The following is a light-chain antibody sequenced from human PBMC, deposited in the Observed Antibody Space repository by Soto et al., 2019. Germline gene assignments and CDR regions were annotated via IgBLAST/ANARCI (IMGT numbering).Light chain of an antibody. Sequence: QSVLTQPHSASGTPGQRVTISCSGSSSNIGNNLVYWYQQLPGTAHKLLIFRNNQRPSGVPDRLSGSKSGTSASLAISGLRSEDEADYYCAAWDDSLSAPVFGGGTKVTVL. V-gene: IGLV1-47*01. CDR3: AAWDDSLSAPV. J-gene: IGLJ2*01. CDR1: SSNIGNNL. CDR2: RNN.